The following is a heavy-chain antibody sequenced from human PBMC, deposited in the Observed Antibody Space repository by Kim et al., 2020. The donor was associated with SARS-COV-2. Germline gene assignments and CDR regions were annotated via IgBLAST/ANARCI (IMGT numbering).Heavy chain of an antibody. Sequence: AQKFQGRVPMTRDTSTSTVYMELSSLRSEDTAVYYCARGSSGWNYDAFDIWGQGTMVTVSS. J-gene: IGHJ3*02. D-gene: IGHD6-19*01. V-gene: IGHV1-46*01. CDR3: ARGSSGWNYDAFDI.